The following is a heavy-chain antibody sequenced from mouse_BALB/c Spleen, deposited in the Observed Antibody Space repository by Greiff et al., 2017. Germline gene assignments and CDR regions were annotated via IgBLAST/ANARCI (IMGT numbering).Heavy chain of an antibody. J-gene: IGHJ2*01. CDR3: ARADGNYVDY. CDR2: ISSGGST. CDR1: GFTFSSYA. D-gene: IGHD2-1*01. Sequence: DVMLVESGGGLVKPGGSLKLSCAASGFTFSSYAMSWVRQTPEKRLEWVASISSGGSTYYPDSVKGRFTISRDNARNILYLQMSSLRSEDTAMYYCARADGNYVDYWGQGTTLTVSS. V-gene: IGHV5-6-5*01.